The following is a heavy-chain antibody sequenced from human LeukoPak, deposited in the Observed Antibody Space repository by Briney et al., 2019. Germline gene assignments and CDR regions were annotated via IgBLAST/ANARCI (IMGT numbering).Heavy chain of an antibody. CDR3: ARGRLAYCGGDCYSDAFDI. CDR2: IYSGGST. D-gene: IGHD2-21*02. J-gene: IGHJ3*02. Sequence: GRSLRLSCAASGFTVSSNYMSWVRQAPGKGLEWVSVIYSGGSTYYADSVKGRFTISRDNSKNTLYLQMNSLRAEDTAVYYCARGRLAYCGGDCYSDAFDIWGQGTMVTVSS. CDR1: GFTVSSNY. V-gene: IGHV3-66*01.